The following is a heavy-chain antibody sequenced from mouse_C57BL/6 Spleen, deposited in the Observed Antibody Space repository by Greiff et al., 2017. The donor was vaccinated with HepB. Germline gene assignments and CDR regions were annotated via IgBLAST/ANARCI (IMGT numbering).Heavy chain of an antibody. CDR1: GYTFTSYW. J-gene: IGHJ2*01. CDR3: ARSLYGSSSGYFDY. CDR2: IDPSDSYT. Sequence: QVKLQQPGAELVMPGASVKLSCKASGYTFTSYWMHWVKQRPGQGLEWIGEIDPSDSYTNYNQKFKGKSTLTVDKSSSTAYMQLSRLTSEDSAVYYCARSLYGSSSGYFDYWGQGTTLTVSS. V-gene: IGHV1-69*01. D-gene: IGHD1-1*01.